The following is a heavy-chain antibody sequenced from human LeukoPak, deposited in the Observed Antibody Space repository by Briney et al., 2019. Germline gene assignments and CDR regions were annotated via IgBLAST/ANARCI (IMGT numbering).Heavy chain of an antibody. CDR3: AKVTAAAGTGNWFDP. Sequence: GGSLRLSCAASGFTFSSYAMSWVRQAPGKGLEWVSAISGSGGSTYYADSVKGRFTISRDNSRDTLYLQMNSLRAEDTAVYYCAKVTAAAGTGNWFDPWGQGTLVTVSS. CDR1: GFTFSSYA. V-gene: IGHV3-23*01. J-gene: IGHJ5*02. CDR2: ISGSGGST. D-gene: IGHD6-13*01.